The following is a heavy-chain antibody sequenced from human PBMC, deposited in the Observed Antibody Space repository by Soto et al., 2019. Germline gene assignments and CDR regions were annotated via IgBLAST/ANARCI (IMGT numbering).Heavy chain of an antibody. CDR3: AREGGYFDSSGSAVYHCHGVDV. Sequence: QVQLQESGPGLVKPSETLSLTCTVSGGSISTYFWSWIRQPAGGGLEWIGRIYTTGSTNYNPSLKTRVTMSLDTSRNQFSLKLSSVTAADTAVYYCAREGGYFDSSGSAVYHCHGVDVWGQGTTVTVSS. CDR2: IYTTGST. V-gene: IGHV4-4*07. CDR1: GGSISTYF. J-gene: IGHJ6*02. D-gene: IGHD3-22*01.